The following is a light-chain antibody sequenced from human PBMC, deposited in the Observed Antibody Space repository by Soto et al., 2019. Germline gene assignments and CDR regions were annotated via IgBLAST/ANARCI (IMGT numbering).Light chain of an antibody. CDR1: QSLSSW. CDR2: KAS. CDR3: HQYNSYPFP. J-gene: IGKJ4*01. V-gene: IGKV1-5*03. Sequence: DSQMTQSPSTLSASVGDRVTITCRASQSLSSWLAWYQQKPGKSPKLLIYKASSLESGVPSRFSGSGSGPEFTLTISRLHHDDFPPYYCHQYNSYPFPFGGGIQVEIK.